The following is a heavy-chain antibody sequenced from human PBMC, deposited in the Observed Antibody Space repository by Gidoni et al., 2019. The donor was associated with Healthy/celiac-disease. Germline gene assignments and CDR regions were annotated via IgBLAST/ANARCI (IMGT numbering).Heavy chain of an antibody. V-gene: IGHV1-18*01. CDR1: GYTFTSYG. CDR2: ISAYTCNT. D-gene: IGHD3-10*01. CDR3: ARVGWFGELFSPSRPGYFDY. Sequence: QVQLVQSGAEVKKPGASVKVSCKASGYTFTSYGISWVRQAPGQGLEWMGWISAYTCNTNYAQKLQGRVTMTTDTSTSTAYMELRSLRSDDTAVYYCARVGWFGELFSPSRPGYFDYWGQGTLVTVSS. J-gene: IGHJ4*02.